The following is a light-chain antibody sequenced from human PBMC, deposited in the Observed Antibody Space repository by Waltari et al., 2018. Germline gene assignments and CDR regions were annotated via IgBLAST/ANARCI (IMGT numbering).Light chain of an antibody. CDR1: QDINNH. Sequence: DIQMTQSPSSLSASVGDRVTISCRASQDINNHLAWYQQEPGKVPKLLIYGASTLQPGVPSRFSGSGSGTDFNLTVSSLQPEDVGIYYCQKYDSPPRTFGQGTKVEI. J-gene: IGKJ1*01. CDR2: GAS. CDR3: QKYDSPPRT. V-gene: IGKV1-27*01.